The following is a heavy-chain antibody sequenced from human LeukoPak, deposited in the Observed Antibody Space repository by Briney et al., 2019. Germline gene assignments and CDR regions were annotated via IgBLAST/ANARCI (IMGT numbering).Heavy chain of an antibody. CDR3: ARDTNPMRYYFDSSVDY. D-gene: IGHD3-22*01. Sequence: GGSLRLSCAAPEFTFSSYWMSWARQAPGKGLEWVANIKPDGSEKYYVDSMKGRFTISRDNAKNSLYLQMNSLRAEDTAVYFCARDTNPMRYYFDSSVDYWGQGTLVTVSS. V-gene: IGHV3-7*01. CDR2: IKPDGSEK. CDR1: EFTFSSYW. J-gene: IGHJ4*02.